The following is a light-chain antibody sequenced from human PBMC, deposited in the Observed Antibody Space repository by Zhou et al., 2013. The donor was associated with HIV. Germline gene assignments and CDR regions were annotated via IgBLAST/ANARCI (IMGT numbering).Light chain of an antibody. CDR2: DAS. Sequence: EIIMTQSPATLSVSPGERVTLSCRASQTIKNRLAWYQQKPAQAPRLLIFDASNRATDIPLRFSGSGSGTDFTLTITSLQSEDFAIYYCHQYYDWSTGDFGQGTRVE. CDR1: QTIKNR. V-gene: IGKV3-15*01. J-gene: IGKJ1*01. CDR3: HQYYDWSTGD.